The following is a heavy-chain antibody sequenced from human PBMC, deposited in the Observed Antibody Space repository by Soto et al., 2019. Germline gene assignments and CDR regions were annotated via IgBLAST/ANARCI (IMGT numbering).Heavy chain of an antibody. J-gene: IGHJ6*02. CDR1: GFTFSNYA. Sequence: EVQLLESGGGLVQPGGSLRLSCAASGFTFSNYAMSWVRQAPGKGLEWVSAISGSGISTFYADSVKGRFTISRDNSKNTLYVQMKSLRAEDTAVYYCAKSHRVAVVMDDFDIWGQGTKVTVS. CDR2: ISGSGIST. D-gene: IGHD3-22*01. V-gene: IGHV3-23*01. CDR3: AKSHRVAVVMDDFDI.